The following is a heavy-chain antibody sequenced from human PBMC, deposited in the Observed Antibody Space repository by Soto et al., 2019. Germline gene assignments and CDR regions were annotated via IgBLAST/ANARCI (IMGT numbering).Heavy chain of an antibody. Sequence: EVQLLESGGGLVQQGGSLRLSCTASGFTFNTYGMSWVRQPPGKGLEWVSSISGSGSRTYYADSVKGRFTISRDNSKNTLYLQLNSQRAADTALYYCARSGPKRDDYYYYYGMDVWGQGTTVT. CDR3: ARSGPKRDDYYYYYGMDV. D-gene: IGHD1-26*01. J-gene: IGHJ6*02. CDR2: ISGSGSRT. V-gene: IGHV3-23*01. CDR1: GFTFNTYG.